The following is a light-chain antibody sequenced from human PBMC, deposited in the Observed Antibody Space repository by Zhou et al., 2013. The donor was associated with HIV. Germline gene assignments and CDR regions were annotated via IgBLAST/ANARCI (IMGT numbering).Light chain of an antibody. CDR2: DAS. J-gene: IGKJ4*01. CDR1: QSVSSY. Sequence: EIVLTQSPATLSLSPGERATLSCRASQSVSSYLAWYQQKPGQAPRLLIYDASNRATGIPARFSGSGSGTDFTLTISSLEPEDFAVYYCQQRSNWPPLTFGGGTEGGDQT. V-gene: IGKV3-11*01. CDR3: QQRSNWPPLT.